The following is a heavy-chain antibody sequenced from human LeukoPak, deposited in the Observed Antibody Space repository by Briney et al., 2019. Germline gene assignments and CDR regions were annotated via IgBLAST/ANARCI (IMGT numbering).Heavy chain of an antibody. CDR3: EKAKAAYDILTGYYMGSPDY. J-gene: IGHJ4*02. CDR2: ISGGGVST. Sequence: PGGSLRLSCAASGFTFSSYGMSWVRQAPGKGLEWVSGISGGGVSTYYADSVKGRFTISRDNSKNTLYLQMNSLRAEDTAVYYCEKAKAAYDILTGYYMGSPDYWGQGTLVTVSS. D-gene: IGHD3-9*01. CDR1: GFTFSSYG. V-gene: IGHV3-23*01.